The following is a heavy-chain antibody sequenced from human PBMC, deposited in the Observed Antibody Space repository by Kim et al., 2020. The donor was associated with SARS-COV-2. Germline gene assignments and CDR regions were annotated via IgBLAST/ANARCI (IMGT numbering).Heavy chain of an antibody. CDR3: AHFGFHCLLSL. CDR2: ISNDGSFT. CDR1: GYIFSHYW. V-gene: IGHV3-74*01. D-gene: IGHD3-10*01. J-gene: IGHJ4*02. Sequence: GGSLRLSCEGSGYIFSHYWMHWVRQAPGKGLEWVSRISNDGSFTGHADSVKGRFTISRDNAKNTLYLHMNSLRVEDTAVYYCAHFGFHCLLSLWGQGTLVTVSS.